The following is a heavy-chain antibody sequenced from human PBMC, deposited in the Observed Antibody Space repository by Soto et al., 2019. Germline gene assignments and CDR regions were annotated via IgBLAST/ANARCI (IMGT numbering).Heavy chain of an antibody. CDR2: ISNDGRDK. D-gene: IGHD6-13*01. Sequence: QVQLVESGGGVVQPGTSLRLSCAASGFTFNNYGMHWVHQAPGTGLEWVATISNDGRDKYYADSVKGRLTISRDNSKNTLYLQMSSLRAEDTAVYYCAKDQGIAASHGVDWGQGTLVTVSS. CDR1: GFTFNNYG. J-gene: IGHJ3*01. V-gene: IGHV3-30*18. CDR3: AKDQGIAASHGVD.